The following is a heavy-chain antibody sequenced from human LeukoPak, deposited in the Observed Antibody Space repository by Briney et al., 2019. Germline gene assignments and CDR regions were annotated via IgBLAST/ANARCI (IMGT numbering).Heavy chain of an antibody. Sequence: SETLSLTCADYGGSFSGYSWSWLRQPPGKGLEWSGQIIHSGSTNYNPSLKGGVTISVDTSKNQFSLKLSSVTAADTAVYYCASYGGNLREYYFDYWGQGTLVTVS. V-gene: IGHV4-34*12. CDR1: GGSFSGYS. D-gene: IGHD4-23*01. J-gene: IGHJ4*02. CDR3: ASYGGNLREYYFDY. CDR2: IIHSGST.